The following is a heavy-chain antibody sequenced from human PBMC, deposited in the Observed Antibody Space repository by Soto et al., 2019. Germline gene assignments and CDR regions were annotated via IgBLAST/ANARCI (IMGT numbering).Heavy chain of an antibody. Sequence: QVQLVQSGAEVKKPGSSVKVSCKASGGTFSSYAISWERQAPGQGLEWMGGIIPIFGTANYAQKFQGRGTITADESTSTAYMELSSLRSEDTAVYYCATPDYGAGGYWNFDLWGRGTLVTVSS. CDR1: GGTFSSYA. J-gene: IGHJ2*01. D-gene: IGHD3-10*01. CDR3: ATPDYGAGGYWNFDL. CDR2: IIPIFGTA. V-gene: IGHV1-69*01.